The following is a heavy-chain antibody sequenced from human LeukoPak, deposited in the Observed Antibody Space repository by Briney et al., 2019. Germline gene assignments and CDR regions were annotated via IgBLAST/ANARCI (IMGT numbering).Heavy chain of an antibody. Sequence: PGGSLRLSCAASGFTVSSNYMSCVRQAPGKGLEWVSLIYSGGVTYFADSVKGRFIISRDNSKNTLFLQMNSLRADGTAVYYCARAPSGWSDYWYFDLWGRGTLVTVSS. D-gene: IGHD6-19*01. J-gene: IGHJ2*01. CDR2: IYSGGVT. CDR1: GFTVSSNY. CDR3: ARAPSGWSDYWYFDL. V-gene: IGHV3-53*01.